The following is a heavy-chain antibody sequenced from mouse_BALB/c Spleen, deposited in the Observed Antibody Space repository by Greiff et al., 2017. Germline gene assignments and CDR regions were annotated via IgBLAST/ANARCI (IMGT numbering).Heavy chain of an antibody. V-gene: IGHV5-6*01. J-gene: IGHJ2*01. CDR2: ISSGGSYT. D-gene: IGHD4-1*01. CDR1: GFTFSSYG. Sequence: EVQLVESGGDLVKPGGSLKLSCAASGFTFSSYGMSWVRQTPDKRLEWVATISSGGSYTYYPDSVKGRFTISRDNAKNTLYLQMSSLKSEDTAMYYCASSNWDVYFDYWGQGTTLTVSS. CDR3: ASSNWDVYFDY.